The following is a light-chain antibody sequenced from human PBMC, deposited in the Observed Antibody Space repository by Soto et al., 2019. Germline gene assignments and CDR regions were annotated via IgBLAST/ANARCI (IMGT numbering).Light chain of an antibody. J-gene: IGKJ4*01. CDR2: TAS. CDR3: QRSHSSPLS. CDR1: QSISRN. Sequence: IQLPQSPSSLSASVGDRVTITCRASQSISRNLNWYQQKPGKAPELLIYTASNLQSGVPSRFSGSGSGTDFALTISSLQPEDSQVYYRQRSHSSPLSLGGCTNVDIK. V-gene: IGKV1-39*01.